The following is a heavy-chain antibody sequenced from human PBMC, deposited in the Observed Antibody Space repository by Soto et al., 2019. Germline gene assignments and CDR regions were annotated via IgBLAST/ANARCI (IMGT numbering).Heavy chain of an antibody. Sequence: QVQLQEPGPGLVKPSESLSLTCTVSGGSISTYYWSWLRQTPGKGLEWIGHVYRSGSTNYNPSLKSRLTTAVDTSNNQFSLKLNSVTAQDAAVYYCARHRYRSQSNVVRTPFEDFERWGRGTLVNVSS. D-gene: IGHD2-15*01. CDR1: GGSISTYY. V-gene: IGHV4-59*08. CDR2: VYRSGST. J-gene: IGHJ3*01. CDR3: ARHRYRSQSNVVRTPFEDFER.